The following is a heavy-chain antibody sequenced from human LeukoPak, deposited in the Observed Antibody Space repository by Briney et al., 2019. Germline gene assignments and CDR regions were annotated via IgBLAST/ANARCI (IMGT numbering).Heavy chain of an antibody. CDR1: GGSFSGYY. J-gene: IGHJ4*02. CDR3: ARGRSRITMVRGVIMFDY. CDR2: INHSGST. D-gene: IGHD3-10*01. Sequence: SDTLSLTCAVYGGSFSGYYWSWIRQPPGKGLEWIGEINHSGSTNYKPSLKSRVTISVDTSKNQFSLKLSSVTAADTAVYYCARGRSRITMVRGVIMFDYWGQGTLVTVSS. V-gene: IGHV4-34*01.